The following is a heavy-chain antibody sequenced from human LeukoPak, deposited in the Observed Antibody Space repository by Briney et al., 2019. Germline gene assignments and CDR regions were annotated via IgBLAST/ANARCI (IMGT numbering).Heavy chain of an antibody. Sequence: SETLSLTCTVSGGSISSYYWSWIRQPPGKGLEWIGYIYYSGSTNYNPSLKSRVTISVDTSKNQFSLKLSSVTAADTAVYYCARVESSSCYFQHWGQGTLVTVSS. CDR3: ARVESSSCYFQH. CDR2: IYYSGST. D-gene: IGHD6-13*01. V-gene: IGHV4-59*01. CDR1: GGSISSYY. J-gene: IGHJ1*01.